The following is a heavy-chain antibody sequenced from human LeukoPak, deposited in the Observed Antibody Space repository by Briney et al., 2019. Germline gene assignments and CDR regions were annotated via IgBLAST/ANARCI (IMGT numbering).Heavy chain of an antibody. CDR1: GFTVSSNY. V-gene: IGHV3-53*01. J-gene: IGHJ5*02. CDR2: IYSGGST. Sequence: GGSLRLSCAASGFTVSSNYMSWVRQAPGKGLEWVSVIYSGGSTYYADSVKGRFTISRDNSKNTLYLQMNSLRAEDTAVYYCARELIAAAVGWFDPWGQGTLVTVSS. D-gene: IGHD6-13*01. CDR3: ARELIAAAVGWFDP.